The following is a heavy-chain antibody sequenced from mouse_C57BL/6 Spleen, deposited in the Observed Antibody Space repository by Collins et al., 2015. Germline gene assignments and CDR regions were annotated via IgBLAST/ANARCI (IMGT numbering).Heavy chain of an antibody. Sequence: QVQLQQSGAELARPGASVKLSCKASGYTFTSYWMQWVKQRPGQGLEWIGAIYPGDGDTRYTQKFKGKATLTADKSSSTAYMQLSSLASEDSAVYYCANDYDYAMDYWGQGTSVTVSS. J-gene: IGHJ4*01. CDR3: ANDYDYAMDY. CDR2: IYPGDGDT. D-gene: IGHD2-4*01. V-gene: IGHV1-87*01. CDR1: GYTFTSYW.